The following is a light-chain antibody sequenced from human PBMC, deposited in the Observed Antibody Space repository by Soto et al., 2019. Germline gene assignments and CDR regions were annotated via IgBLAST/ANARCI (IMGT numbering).Light chain of an antibody. CDR3: SSYTSSSTVV. V-gene: IGLV2-14*01. Sequence: QSALTQPPSASGSPGQSVTISCTGTSSDVGNYDSVSWYQHHPGKAPQAVIYGVSNRPSGVSNRFSGSKSGNTASLTISGLQAEDEADYYCSSYTSSSTVVFGGGTKLTVL. J-gene: IGLJ2*01. CDR1: SSDVGNYDS. CDR2: GVS.